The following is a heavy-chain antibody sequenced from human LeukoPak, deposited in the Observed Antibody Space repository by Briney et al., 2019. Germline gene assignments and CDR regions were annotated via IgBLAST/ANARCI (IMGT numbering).Heavy chain of an antibody. CDR2: INAGNGNT. J-gene: IGHJ4*02. D-gene: IGHD2-2*01. Sequence: ASVKVSCKASGYTFTSYAMHWVRQAPGQRLEWMGWINAGNGNTKYSQKFQGRVTITRDTSASTAYMELSSLRSEDTAVYYCARSIVVVPAALDYWGQGPLVTVSS. CDR1: GYTFTSYA. V-gene: IGHV1-3*01. CDR3: ARSIVVVPAALDY.